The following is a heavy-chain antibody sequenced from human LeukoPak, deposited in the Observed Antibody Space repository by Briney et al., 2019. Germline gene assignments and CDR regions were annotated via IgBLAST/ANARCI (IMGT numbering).Heavy chain of an antibody. CDR2: INPNSGGT. CDR3: ARVSRYYYDSSGYYAYFDY. J-gene: IGHJ4*02. CDR1: GYTFTGYY. Sequence: GASVKVSCKASGYTFTGYYMHWVRQAPGQGLEWMGRINPNSGGTNYAQKFQGRVTMTRDTSISTAYMELSRLRSDDTAVYYCARVSRYYYDSSGYYAYFDYWGQGTLVTVSS. D-gene: IGHD3-22*01. V-gene: IGHV1-2*06.